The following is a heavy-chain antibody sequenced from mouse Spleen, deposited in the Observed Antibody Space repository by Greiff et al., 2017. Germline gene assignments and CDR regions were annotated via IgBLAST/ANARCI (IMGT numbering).Heavy chain of an antibody. CDR2: IRSKSNNYAT. D-gene: IGHD1-1*01. J-gene: IGHJ2*01. CDR1: GFSFNTYA. V-gene: IGHV10-1*01. CDR3: VRHSYYYGSFDY. Sequence: GGGLVQPKGSLKLSCAASGFSFNTYAMNWVRQAPGKGLEWVARIRSKSNNYATYYADSVKDRFTISRDDSESMLYLQMNNLKTEDTAMYYCVRHSYYYGSFDYWGQGTTLTVSS.